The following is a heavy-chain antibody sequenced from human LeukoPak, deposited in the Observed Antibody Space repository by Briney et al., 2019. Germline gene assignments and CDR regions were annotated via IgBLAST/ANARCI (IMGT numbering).Heavy chain of an antibody. D-gene: IGHD1-14*01. CDR1: GDSISSYY. Sequence: SETLSLTCTVSGDSISSYYWSWIRQPPGKGLEWIGYISYSGSTNYNPSLKSRVTISVDTSKNQLSLKLTSVTAADTAVYYCARDQPQGGFDYWGQGTLVTVSS. CDR2: ISYSGST. CDR3: ARDQPQGGFDY. V-gene: IGHV4-59*01. J-gene: IGHJ4*02.